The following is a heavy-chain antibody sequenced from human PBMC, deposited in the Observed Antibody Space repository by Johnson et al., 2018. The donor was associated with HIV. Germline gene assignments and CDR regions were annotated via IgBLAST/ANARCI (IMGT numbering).Heavy chain of an antibody. CDR2: ISYDGTNK. D-gene: IGHD1-26*01. V-gene: IGHV3-30*18. CDR3: AKGHSLSGSYSYGAFDI. CDR1: GFTFSSYA. J-gene: IGHJ3*02. Sequence: QVQLVESGGGLVQPGRSLRLSCAASGFTFSSYAMHWVRQAPGKGLEWVAVISYDGTNKYYADSVKGRFTISRDNSKNTLYLQMNSLRPEDMAVDYIAKGHSLSGSYSYGAFDIWGQGTMVTVSS.